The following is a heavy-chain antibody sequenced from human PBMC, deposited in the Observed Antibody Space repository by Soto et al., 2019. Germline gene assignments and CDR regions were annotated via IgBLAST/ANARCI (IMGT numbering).Heavy chain of an antibody. J-gene: IGHJ4*02. CDR3: AKSPFDY. CDR1: GFTFSSYG. V-gene: IGHV3-30*18. CDR2: ISYDGSNK. Sequence: GGSLRLSCAASGFTFSSYGMHWVRQAPGKGLEWVAVISYDGSNKYYADSVKGRFTISRDNSKNTLYLQMNSLRAEDTAVYYCAKSPFDYWGQGTLVTVSS.